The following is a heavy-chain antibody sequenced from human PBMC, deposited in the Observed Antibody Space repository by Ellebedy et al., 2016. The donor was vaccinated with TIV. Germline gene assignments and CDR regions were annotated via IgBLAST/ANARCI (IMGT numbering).Heavy chain of an antibody. CDR2: INPSGGST. J-gene: IGHJ5*02. CDR3: ARDSSSSGSINWFDP. CDR1: GYTFTGYY. Sequence: ASVKVSXKASGYTFTGYYMHWVRQAPGQGLEWMGIINPSGGSTSYAQKFQGRVTMTRDTSTSTVYMELSSLRSEDTAVYYCARDSSSSGSINWFDPWGQGTLVTVSS. D-gene: IGHD3-22*01. V-gene: IGHV1-46*01.